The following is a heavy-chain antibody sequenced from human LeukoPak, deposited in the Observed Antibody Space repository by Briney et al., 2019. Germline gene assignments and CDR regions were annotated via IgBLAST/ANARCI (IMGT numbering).Heavy chain of an antibody. D-gene: IGHD3-10*01. V-gene: IGHV4-38-2*02. CDR2: IYHSGST. CDR3: ARDYYGSGNYRYWFDP. J-gene: IGHJ5*02. CDR1: GYSISSGYY. Sequence: SETLSLTCTVSGYSISSGYYWGWIRQPPGKGLEWIGSIYHSGSTYYNPSLKSRVTISVDVSNNQFSLKLSSVTAADTAVYYCARDYYGSGNYRYWFDPWGQGILVTVSS.